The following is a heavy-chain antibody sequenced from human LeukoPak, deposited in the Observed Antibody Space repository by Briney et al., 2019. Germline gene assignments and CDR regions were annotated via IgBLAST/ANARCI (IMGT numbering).Heavy chain of an antibody. Sequence: GGSLRLSCVVSGLTFSSYSMSWVRQAPGKGLDWVSGISASGGDTWYPDSVKGRFTISRDNSKNTLFLQMSSLRVEDTAMYYCAKDAAGPEYWGQGTLVTVAS. J-gene: IGHJ4*02. CDR1: GLTFSSYS. D-gene: IGHD6-13*01. CDR3: AKDAAGPEY. CDR2: ISASGGDT. V-gene: IGHV3-23*01.